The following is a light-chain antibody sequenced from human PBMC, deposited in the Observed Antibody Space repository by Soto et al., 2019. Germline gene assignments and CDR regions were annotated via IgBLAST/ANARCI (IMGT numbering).Light chain of an antibody. Sequence: QSALTQPASVSGSPGQSITISCTGTISDFVVYNYVSWYQQHPGKAPKIILYGVSNRPSGVSNRFSGSKSGNTASLTISGLQAEDEADYYCSSHTTTSSALQVFGTGTKLT. CDR1: ISDFVVYNY. J-gene: IGLJ1*01. CDR2: GVS. V-gene: IGLV2-14*01. CDR3: SSHTTTSSALQV.